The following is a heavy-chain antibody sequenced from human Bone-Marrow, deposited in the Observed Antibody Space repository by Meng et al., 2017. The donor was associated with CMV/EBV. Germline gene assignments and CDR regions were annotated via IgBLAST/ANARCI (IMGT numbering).Heavy chain of an antibody. D-gene: IGHD1-26*01. J-gene: IGHJ6*02. V-gene: IGHV3-21*01. CDR3: ARDRARVVGAFYYYYGMDV. CDR2: ISSSSSYI. Sequence: GGSLRLSCAASGFTFSSYSMNWVRQAPGKGLEWVSSISSSSSYIYYADSVKGRFTISRDNAKNSLYLQMNSLRAEDTAVYYCARDRARVVGAFYYYYGMDVWGQGTTVTVSS. CDR1: GFTFSSYS.